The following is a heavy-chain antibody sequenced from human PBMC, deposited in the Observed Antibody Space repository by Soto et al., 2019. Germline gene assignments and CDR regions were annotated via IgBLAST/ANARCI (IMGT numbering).Heavy chain of an antibody. CDR2: ISGSGGST. CDR1: GFTLSSYA. J-gene: IGHJ4*02. CDR3: AKDRSDFLSGPPHS. D-gene: IGHD3-3*01. V-gene: IGHV3-23*01. Sequence: GGSLRLSCAASGFTLSSYAMSWVREAPGKGLEWVSAISGSGGSTYYADSVKGRFTISRDNSKNTLYLQMNSLRAEDTAVYYCAKDRSDFLSGPPHSWGQGTLVTVSS.